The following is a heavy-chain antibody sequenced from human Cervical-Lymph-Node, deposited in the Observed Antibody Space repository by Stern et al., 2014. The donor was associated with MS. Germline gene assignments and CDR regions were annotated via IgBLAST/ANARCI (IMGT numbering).Heavy chain of an antibody. CDR2: IIPLFGTA. Sequence: QDQLVQSGTEVKKPGSSVKVSCKASGGTFSNDAINWVRQAPGQGLEWMGGIIPLFGTASYAQKFQDRVSITADKSTKTAFLELSRLTSEDTAVYYCARDSPIFPKPLKGEIDYWGQGTLVTVSS. CDR1: GGTFSNDA. D-gene: IGHD2-21*01. CDR3: ARDSPIFPKPLKGEIDY. V-gene: IGHV1-69*14. J-gene: IGHJ4*02.